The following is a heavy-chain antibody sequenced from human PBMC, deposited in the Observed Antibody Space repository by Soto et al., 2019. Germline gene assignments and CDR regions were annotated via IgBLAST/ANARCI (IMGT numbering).Heavy chain of an antibody. Sequence: QAQLVQSGAEMKKPGASVKVSCKATGYTFSAYTMNWVRQAPGQSLEWLGWINAGSGNTKYSQNFQGRVSITRDTSASTVYMERTGLTSEDTAVYYCARDPETLGPRANDALDIWGQGTMGTVSS. CDR2: INAGSGNT. V-gene: IGHV1-3*01. CDR3: ARDPETLGPRANDALDI. J-gene: IGHJ3*02. D-gene: IGHD3-3*02. CDR1: GYTFSAYT.